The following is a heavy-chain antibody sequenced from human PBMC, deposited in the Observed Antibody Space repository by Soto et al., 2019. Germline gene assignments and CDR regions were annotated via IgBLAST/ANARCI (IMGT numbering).Heavy chain of an antibody. D-gene: IGHD1-7*01. Sequence: ASVKVSCKASGYSFTSHGISWVRQAPGQGLEWMGWSSAYNGNTNYAQKLQGRVTMTTDTSTSTAYMELRSLRSDDTAVYYCAGDPRPTGRNYHFDFWGQGTLVTVSS. V-gene: IGHV1-18*04. CDR2: SSAYNGNT. J-gene: IGHJ4*02. CDR3: AGDPRPTGRNYHFDF. CDR1: GYSFTSHG.